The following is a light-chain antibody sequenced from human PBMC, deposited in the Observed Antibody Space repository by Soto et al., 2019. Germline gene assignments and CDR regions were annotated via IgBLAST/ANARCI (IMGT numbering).Light chain of an antibody. V-gene: IGLV2-14*01. CDR1: SSDIGRYNY. J-gene: IGLJ2*01. Sequence: QSALTKPASVSGSPGQSITISCTGTSSDIGRYNYVSWYQQHPGKAPKLMIYDVSNRPSGVSNRFSGSKSGNTASLTISGLQAEDEADYYCSSYTSSSVVFGGGTKLTVL. CDR3: SSYTSSSVV. CDR2: DVS.